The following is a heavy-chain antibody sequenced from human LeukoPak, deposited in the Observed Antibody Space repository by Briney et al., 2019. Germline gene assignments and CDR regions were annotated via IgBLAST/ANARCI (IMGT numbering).Heavy chain of an antibody. D-gene: IGHD6-19*01. V-gene: IGHV3-23*01. CDR1: GFTFSSYA. J-gene: IGHJ4*02. CDR3: ARDPGIAVAGTEFDY. CDR2: ISGSGGST. Sequence: GGSLRLSCAASGFTFSSYAMSWVRQAPGKGLEWVSAISGSGGSTYYADSVKGRFTISRDNSKNTLYLQMNSLRAEDTAVYYCARDPGIAVAGTEFDYWGQGTLVTVSS.